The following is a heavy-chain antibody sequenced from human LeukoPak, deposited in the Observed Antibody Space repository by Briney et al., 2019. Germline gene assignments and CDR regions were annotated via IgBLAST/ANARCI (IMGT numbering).Heavy chain of an antibody. CDR3: ARLGATTPGVY. V-gene: IGHV4-30-4*07. J-gene: IGHJ4*02. Sequence: SETLSLTCAVSGGSISSGGYSWSWIRQPPGKGLEWIGYIYYSGSTYYNPSLKSRVTISVDTSKNQFSLKLSSVTAADTAVYYCARLGATTPGVYWGQGTLVTVSS. CDR2: IYYSGST. CDR1: GGSISSGGYS. D-gene: IGHD1-26*01.